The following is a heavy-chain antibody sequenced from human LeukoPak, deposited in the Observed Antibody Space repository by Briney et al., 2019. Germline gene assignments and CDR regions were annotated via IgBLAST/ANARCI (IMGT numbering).Heavy chain of an antibody. D-gene: IGHD3-10*01. Sequence: ASVKVSCKDSGYTLTELTMQWVRPALEEGGEWMGGFVPEDGETIYAQKFQGRVTMTEETSTDTAYMEQSSLRSEATAVYYGATARAVRGVSGYGMGVWGQGTTVTVS. CDR1: GYTLTELT. J-gene: IGHJ6*02. CDR3: ATARAVRGVSGYGMGV. CDR2: FVPEDGET. V-gene: IGHV1-24*01.